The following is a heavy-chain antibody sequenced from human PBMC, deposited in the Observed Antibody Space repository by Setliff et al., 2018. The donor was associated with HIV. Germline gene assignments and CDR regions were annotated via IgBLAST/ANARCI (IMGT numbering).Heavy chain of an antibody. CDR3: ASSAGAVPTTAPYGDYYYYFYMDV. V-gene: IGHV1-69*05. D-gene: IGHD1-1*01. J-gene: IGHJ6*03. CDR2: IIPSFGTP. Sequence: SVKVSCKASGGIFSRFAFSWVRQAPGQGLAWMGGIIPSFGTPNYAQKFQGRVMITTDESTNTVYMELYSLTSEDTAIYYCASSAGAVPTTAPYGDYYYYFYMDVWGKGTTVTV. CDR1: GGIFSRFA.